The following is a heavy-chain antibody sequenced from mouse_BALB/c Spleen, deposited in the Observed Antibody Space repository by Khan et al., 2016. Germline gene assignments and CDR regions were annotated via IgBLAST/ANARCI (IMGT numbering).Heavy chain of an antibody. J-gene: IGHJ2*01. V-gene: IGHV1-4*01. CDR1: GYTFTIYT. CDR2: INPSSGYT. CDR3: ARSRRMEGNCLFDY. D-gene: IGHD2-1*01. Sequence: QVQLQQSGAELARPGASVKMSCKASGYTFTIYTMHWVKQRPGQGLEWIGYINPSSGYTNYNQKFKDKATLTADKSSSTAHMQLSSLTSEDSAVYYWARSRRMEGNCLFDYWGQGTTLTVSS.